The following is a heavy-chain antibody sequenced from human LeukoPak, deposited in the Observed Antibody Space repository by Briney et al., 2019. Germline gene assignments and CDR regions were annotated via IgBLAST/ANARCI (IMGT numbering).Heavy chain of an antibody. Sequence: SETLSLTCTVSGGSIDRYYWTWIRQPAGKGLEWIGRIYTTGSTNYNPSLKSRVTMSVDTSKNQISLSLSSVTAAAPAVYYCAGDLGVGAARAFDYLGQGILVTVSS. J-gene: IGHJ4*02. CDR1: GGSIDRYY. CDR2: IYTTGST. V-gene: IGHV4-4*07. D-gene: IGHD1-26*01. CDR3: AGDLGVGAARAFDY.